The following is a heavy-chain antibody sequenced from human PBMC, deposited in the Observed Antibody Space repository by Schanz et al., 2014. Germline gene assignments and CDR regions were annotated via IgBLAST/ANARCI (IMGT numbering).Heavy chain of an antibody. J-gene: IGHJ3*02. D-gene: IGHD1-26*01. CDR1: GFTFSVYW. V-gene: IGHV3-74*01. CDR3: ARDGAGRAPDAFDI. CDR2: ISGDGTTT. Sequence: EVQLVESGGGLVQPGGSLRLSCAASGFTFSVYWMHWVRQPPGEGLVSVSRISGDGTTTSYADSMRGRFTISRDNAKNSLYLQMNSLRAEDTAVYYCARDGAGRAPDAFDIWGQGTMVTVSS.